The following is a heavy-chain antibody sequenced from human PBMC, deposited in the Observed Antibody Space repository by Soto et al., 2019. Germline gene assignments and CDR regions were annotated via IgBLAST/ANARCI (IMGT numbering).Heavy chain of an antibody. V-gene: IGHV3-33*01. D-gene: IGHD4-17*01. CDR1: GFTFSSYG. Sequence: GGSLRLSCAASGFTFSSYGMHWVRQAPGKGLEWVAVIWYDGSNKYYADSVKGRFTISRDNSKNTLYLQMNSLRAEDTAVYYCARDLWGYGDLNAGRYYGMDVWGQGTTVTVSS. J-gene: IGHJ6*02. CDR3: ARDLWGYGDLNAGRYYGMDV. CDR2: IWYDGSNK.